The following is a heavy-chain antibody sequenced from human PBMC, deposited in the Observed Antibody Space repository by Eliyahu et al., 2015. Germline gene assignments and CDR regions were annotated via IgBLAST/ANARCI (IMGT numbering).Heavy chain of an antibody. J-gene: IGHJ4*02. Sequence: QVQLVQSGAEVKKPGASVKVSCXAXXXTFTGYYMHWVRQAPXXGLEWMGRINPNSGGTNYAQKFQGRVTMTRDTSISTAYMELSRLRSDDTAVYYCARVSEINDSDYWGQGTLVTVSS. CDR2: INPNSGGT. CDR1: XXTFTGYY. V-gene: IGHV1-2*06. CDR3: ARVSEINDSDY.